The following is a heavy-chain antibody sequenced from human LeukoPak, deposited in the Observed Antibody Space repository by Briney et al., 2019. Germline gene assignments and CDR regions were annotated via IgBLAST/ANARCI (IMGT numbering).Heavy chain of an antibody. CDR3: ARDMPLAGAADY. V-gene: IGHV1-2*02. Sequence: XSVKVSCKASGYTFTGYYMHWVRQAPGQGLEWMGWINPNSGGTNYAQKFQGRVTMTRDTSISTAYMELSRLRSDDTAVYYCARDMPLAGAADYWGQGTLVTVSS. CDR1: GYTFTGYY. D-gene: IGHD1-26*01. J-gene: IGHJ4*02. CDR2: INPNSGGT.